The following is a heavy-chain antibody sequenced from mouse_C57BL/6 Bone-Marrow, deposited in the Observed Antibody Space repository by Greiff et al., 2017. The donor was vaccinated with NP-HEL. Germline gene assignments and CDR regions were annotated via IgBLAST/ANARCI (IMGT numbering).Heavy chain of an antibody. CDR2: ISYDGSN. CDR1: GYSITSGYY. J-gene: IGHJ4*01. Sequence: EVQVVESGPGLVKPSQSLSLTCSVTGYSITSGYYWNWIRQFPGNKLEWMGYISYDGSNNYNPSLKNRISITRDTSKNQFFLKLNSVTTEDTATYYCAREGSTMVTTREYYYAMDYWGQGTSVTVSS. D-gene: IGHD2-2*01. CDR3: AREGSTMVTTREYYYAMDY. V-gene: IGHV3-6*01.